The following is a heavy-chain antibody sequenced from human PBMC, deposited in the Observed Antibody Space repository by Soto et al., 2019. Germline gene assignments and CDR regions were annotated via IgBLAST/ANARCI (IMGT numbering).Heavy chain of an antibody. CDR3: AKDLGRRTGYSYGYIDC. V-gene: IGHV3-30*18. CDR2: ISYDGSNE. CDR1: GFTFSSYG. Sequence: GSLRLSCAASGFTFSSYGMHWVRQAPGKGLEWVSVISYDGSNEYHVDSVKGRFTISRDNSKNTLYLQMNILRPEDTAVYYCAKDLGRRTGYSYGYIDCWGQGT. J-gene: IGHJ4*02. D-gene: IGHD5-18*01.